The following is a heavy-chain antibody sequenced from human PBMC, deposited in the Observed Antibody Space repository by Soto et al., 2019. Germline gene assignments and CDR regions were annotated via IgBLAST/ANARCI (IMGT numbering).Heavy chain of an antibody. CDR3: ARGGRAAADRASRY. V-gene: IGHV4-34*01. CDR1: GGSFSGYY. J-gene: IGHJ4*02. CDR2: INHSGST. D-gene: IGHD6-13*01. Sequence: SETLSLTCAVYGGSFSGYYWSWIRQPPGKGLEWIGEINHSGSTNYNPSLKSRVTISVDTSKNQFSLKLSSVTAADTAVYYCARGGRAAADRASRYWGQGTLVTVSS.